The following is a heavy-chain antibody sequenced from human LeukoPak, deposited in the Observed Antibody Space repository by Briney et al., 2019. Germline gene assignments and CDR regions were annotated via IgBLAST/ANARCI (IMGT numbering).Heavy chain of an antibody. J-gene: IGHJ4*02. CDR3: ARDHPVQLWLLGY. D-gene: IGHD5-18*01. V-gene: IGHV1-3*01. Sequence: ASVKVSCKASGYTFTSYAMHWVRQAPGQRLEWMGSINAGNGNTKYSQKFQGRVTITRDTSASTAYMELSSLRSEDTAVYYCARDHPVQLWLLGYWGQGTLVTVSS. CDR2: INAGNGNT. CDR1: GYTFTSYA.